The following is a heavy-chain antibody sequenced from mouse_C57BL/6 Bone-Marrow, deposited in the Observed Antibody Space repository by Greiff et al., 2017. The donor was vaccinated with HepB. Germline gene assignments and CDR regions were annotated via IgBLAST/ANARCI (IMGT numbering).Heavy chain of an antibody. CDR1: GYTFTDYY. V-gene: IGHV1-19*01. Sequence: VHVKQSGPVLVKPGASVKMSCKASGYTFTDYYMNWVKQSHGKSLEWIGVINPYNGGTSYNQKFKGKATLTVDESSSTAYMGLNSLTSEDSAVYYCEKKIHYWGKGTTPTVSS. CDR2: INPYNGGT. J-gene: IGHJ2*01. CDR3: EKKIHY.